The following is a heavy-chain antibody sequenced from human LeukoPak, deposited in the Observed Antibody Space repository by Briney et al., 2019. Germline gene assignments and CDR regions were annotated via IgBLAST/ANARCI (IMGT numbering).Heavy chain of an antibody. J-gene: IGHJ6*02. CDR2: ISYDGSNK. D-gene: IGHD6-13*01. V-gene: IGHV3-30*03. Sequence: PGRSLRLSYAASGFTFSSYGMHWVRQAPGKGLEWVAVISYDGSNKYYADSVKGRFTISRDNSKNTLYLQMNSLRAEDTAVYYCARISSSSWPYYYYYGMDVWGQGTTVTVSS. CDR1: GFTFSSYG. CDR3: ARISSSSWPYYYYYGMDV.